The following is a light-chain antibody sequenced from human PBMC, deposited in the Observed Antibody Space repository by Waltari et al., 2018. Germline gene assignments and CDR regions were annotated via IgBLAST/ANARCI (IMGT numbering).Light chain of an antibody. J-gene: IGLJ1*01. CDR1: SSDVGGYNY. V-gene: IGLV2-11*01. CDR3: CSYAGSYTYV. CDR2: DVS. Sequence: QSALTQPRSVSGSPGQSVTISCTGTSSDVGGYNYVSWYQQHPGKAPKLMIYDVSKRPSGVPGRFSGSKSCNTASLTISGLQAEDEADYYCCSYAGSYTYVFGTGTKVTVL.